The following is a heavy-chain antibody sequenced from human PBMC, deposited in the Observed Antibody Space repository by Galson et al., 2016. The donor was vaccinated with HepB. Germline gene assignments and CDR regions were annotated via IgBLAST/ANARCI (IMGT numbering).Heavy chain of an antibody. CDR1: GGSISSLGHY. CDR2: IYHSGST. Sequence: TLSLTCTVSGGSISSLGHYWSWTRQHPGKGLEFIGYIYHSGSTYYNPSLRSRVTISVDTSENQFSLKLSSVTAADTAVYYCAGYFDHWGQGILVTVSS. J-gene: IGHJ4*02. CDR3: AGYFDH. V-gene: IGHV4-31*03.